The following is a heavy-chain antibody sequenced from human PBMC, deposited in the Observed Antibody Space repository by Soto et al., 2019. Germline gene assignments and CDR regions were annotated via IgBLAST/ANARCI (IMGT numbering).Heavy chain of an antibody. CDR1: GYSFTSYW. D-gene: IGHD6-19*01. V-gene: IGHV5-51*01. J-gene: IGHJ6*02. CDR2: IYPGDSDT. Sequence: LGASLKISCQGSGYSFTSYWKGWVRQMPGKGLEWIGIIYPGDSDTRYSPSFQGQVTISADKSISTAYLQWSSLTASDTAMYYCARPLAVAGRLDYYGMDVWGQGTTVTVSS. CDR3: ARPLAVAGRLDYYGMDV.